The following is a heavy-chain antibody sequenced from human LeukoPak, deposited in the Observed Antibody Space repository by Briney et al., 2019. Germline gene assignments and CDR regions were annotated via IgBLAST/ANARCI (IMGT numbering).Heavy chain of an antibody. CDR1: GFTFSSYG. Sequence: GGSLRLSCAASGFTFSSYGMHWVRQAPGKGLEWVAVIWYDGSNKYYADSVKGRFTISRDNAKNSLYLQMNSLRAEDTAIYYCARAAWYSSSWAFDFWGQGTLVTASS. D-gene: IGHD6-13*01. CDR3: ARAAWYSSSWAFDF. CDR2: IWYDGSNK. J-gene: IGHJ4*02. V-gene: IGHV3-33*01.